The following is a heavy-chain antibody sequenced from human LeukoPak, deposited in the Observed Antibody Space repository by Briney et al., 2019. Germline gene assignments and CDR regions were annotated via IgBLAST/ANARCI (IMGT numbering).Heavy chain of an antibody. D-gene: IGHD6-6*01. CDR2: INSSGRTI. CDR3: VKASSSSPQYNWFDA. V-gene: IGHV3-11*01. Sequence: GGSLRLSCAASGFTFSDYYLSWIRQAPGKGLEWLSYINSSGRTIYYADSVKGRFTISRDNAKNTLYLQMNSLRAEDTALYYCVKASSSSPQYNWFDAWGQGTLVTVSS. J-gene: IGHJ5*02. CDR1: GFTFSDYY.